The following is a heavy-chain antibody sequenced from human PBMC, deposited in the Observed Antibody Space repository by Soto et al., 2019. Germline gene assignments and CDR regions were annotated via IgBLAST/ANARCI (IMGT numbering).Heavy chain of an antibody. Sequence: QVQLVESGGGVVQPGRSLRLSCAASGFTFSSYGMHWVRQAPGKGLEWVAVIWYDGSNKYYADSVKGRFTISRDNSKNTLFLQMNSLSAEDTDVYYYARTGYDSSGYYHTRSFDYWGPGTLVTVSS. CDR3: ARTGYDSSGYYHTRSFDY. CDR1: GFTFSSYG. CDR2: IWYDGSNK. J-gene: IGHJ4*02. D-gene: IGHD3-22*01. V-gene: IGHV3-33*01.